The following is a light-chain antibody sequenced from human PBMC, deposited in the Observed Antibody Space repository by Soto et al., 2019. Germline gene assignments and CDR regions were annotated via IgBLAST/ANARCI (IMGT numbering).Light chain of an antibody. CDR2: EGS. V-gene: IGLV2-23*01. J-gene: IGLJ1*01. Sequence: QPPLSQPSSGCGSPGQSITISCTGTISDVWSYNLVSWYQQHPGKAPKLMIYEGSKRPSGVSNRFSGSKSGNTASLTISGLQAEDEADYYCCSYAGSSTYVFGTGTKVTVL. CDR1: ISDVWSYNL. CDR3: CSYAGSSTYV.